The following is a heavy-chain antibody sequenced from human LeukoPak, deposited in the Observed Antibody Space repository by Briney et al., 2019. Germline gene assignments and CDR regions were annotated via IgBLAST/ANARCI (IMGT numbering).Heavy chain of an antibody. J-gene: IGHJ4*02. V-gene: IGHV3-48*01. CDR1: GFTFSNYA. CDR3: ARACPDDYGDYCYYY. D-gene: IGHD4-17*01. Sequence: PGGSLRLSCTASGFTFSNYAMSWVRQAPGKGLEWVSYISSSSSTIYYADSVKGRFTISRDNAKNSLYLQMNSLRAEDTAVYYCARACPDDYGDYCYYYWGQGTLVTVSS. CDR2: ISSSSSTI.